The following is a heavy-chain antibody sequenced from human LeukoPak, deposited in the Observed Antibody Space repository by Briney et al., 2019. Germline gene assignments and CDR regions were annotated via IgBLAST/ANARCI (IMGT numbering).Heavy chain of an antibody. CDR2: INHRGST. Sequence: SETLSLTCAVYGVSFSGYYWSWLRQPPGKGLEWIGEINHRGSTNYNPSLKSRVTISVDTSKNQLSLKLSSVTAADTAVYYCARVELIVALPTSFDPWGQGTLVTVSS. J-gene: IGHJ5*02. CDR1: GVSFSGYY. D-gene: IGHD5-12*01. V-gene: IGHV4-34*01. CDR3: ARVELIVALPTSFDP.